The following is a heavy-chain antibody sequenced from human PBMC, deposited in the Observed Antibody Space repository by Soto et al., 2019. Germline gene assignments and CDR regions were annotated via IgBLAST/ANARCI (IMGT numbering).Heavy chain of an antibody. V-gene: IGHV3-74*01. J-gene: IGHJ4*02. Sequence: EVQLVESGGDLVQPGGSLRLSCAASGFTFSSYWMHWVRQDPEKGLVWVSRINGDGISTSYADSVKGRFTISRDNAKDTLYLHMTSLGAEDTAVYYCARISPGTYCRGGNCYSDYWGQGTLVTVSS. CDR2: INGDGIST. D-gene: IGHD2-15*01. CDR3: ARISPGTYCRGGNCYSDY. CDR1: GFTFSSYW.